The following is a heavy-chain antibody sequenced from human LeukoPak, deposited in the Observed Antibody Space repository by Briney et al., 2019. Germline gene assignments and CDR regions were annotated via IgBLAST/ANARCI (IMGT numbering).Heavy chain of an antibody. CDR3: AKDLRGDTATVTVLT. CDR1: GFTFDDYA. Sequence: PGRSLRLSCAASGFTFDDYAMHWVRQAPGKGLEWVSGISWNSGSIGYADSVKGRFTISRDNAKNSLYLQMNSLRAEDTALYYCAKDLRGDTATVTVLTWGQGTLVTVSS. V-gene: IGHV3-9*01. J-gene: IGHJ5*02. CDR2: ISWNSGSI. D-gene: IGHD5-18*01.